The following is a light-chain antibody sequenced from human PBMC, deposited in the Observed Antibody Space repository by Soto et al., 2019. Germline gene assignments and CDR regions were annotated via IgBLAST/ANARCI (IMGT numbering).Light chain of an antibody. CDR3: SSYTSSSTPVV. CDR1: SSDVGGYNY. J-gene: IGLJ2*01. V-gene: IGLV2-14*01. CDR2: EVS. Sequence: QSALTQPASVSGSPGPSITISCTGTSSDVGGYNYVSWYQQHPGKPPKLMIYEVSNRPSGVSNRFSGSKSGNTASLTISGLQAEDEADYYCSSYTSSSTPVVFGGGTKLTVL.